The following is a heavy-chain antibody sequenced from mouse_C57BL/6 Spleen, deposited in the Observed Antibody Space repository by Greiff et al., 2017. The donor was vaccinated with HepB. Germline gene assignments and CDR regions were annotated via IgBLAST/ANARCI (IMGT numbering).Heavy chain of an antibody. CDR2: INPGSGGT. J-gene: IGHJ2*01. Sequence: VQLVESGAELVRPGTSVKVSCKASGYAFTNYLIEWVKQRPGQGLEWIGVINPGSGGTNYNEKFKGKATLTADKSSSTAYMQLSSLTSEDSAVYFCASDYYGSPFDYWGQGTTLTVSS. V-gene: IGHV1-54*01. CDR3: ASDYYGSPFDY. D-gene: IGHD1-1*01. CDR1: GYAFTNYL.